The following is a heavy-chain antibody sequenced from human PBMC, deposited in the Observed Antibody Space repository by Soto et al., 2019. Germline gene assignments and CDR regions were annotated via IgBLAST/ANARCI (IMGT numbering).Heavy chain of an antibody. D-gene: IGHD4-17*01. V-gene: IGHV3-30-3*01. J-gene: IGHJ4*02. CDR1: GFTFSSYA. CDR3: ARNYGTDY. Sequence: QVQLVESGGGVVQPGRSLRLSCAASGFTFSSYAMHWVRQAPGKGLEWVAVISYAGSNKYYADSVKGRFTISRDNSKNTLYLQMNSLGAEDTAVYYCARNYGTDYWGQGTLVTVSS. CDR2: ISYAGSNK.